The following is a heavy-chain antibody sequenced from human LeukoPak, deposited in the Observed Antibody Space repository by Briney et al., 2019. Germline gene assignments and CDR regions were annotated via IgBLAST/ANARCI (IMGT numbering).Heavy chain of an antibody. CDR3: ARLDYGDYDLDY. Sequence: GVSLRLSCAASGFTFSSYDMSWVRQAPGKGLEWGSYIRGSGNTIYYADSVKGRFTISRDNAKNSLYLQMNSLRAEDTAVYYCARLDYGDYDLDYWGQGTLVTVSS. V-gene: IGHV3-48*03. D-gene: IGHD4-17*01. J-gene: IGHJ4*02. CDR2: IRGSGNTI. CDR1: GFTFSSYD.